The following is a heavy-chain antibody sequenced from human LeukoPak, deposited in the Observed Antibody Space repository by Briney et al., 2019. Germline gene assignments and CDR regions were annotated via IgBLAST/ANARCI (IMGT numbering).Heavy chain of an antibody. D-gene: IGHD3-22*01. J-gene: IGHJ1*01. V-gene: IGHV3-53*01. CDR1: GLTVSSNY. Sequence: PGGSLRLSCAASGLTVSSNYMSWVRQAPGKGLQWVSVIYSGGSTYYADSVKGRFTISRDNSKNTLYLQMNSLRAEDTAVYYCARQDRYRYYYDSSGHISHWGQGTLVTVSS. CDR3: ARQDRYRYYYDSSGHISH. CDR2: IYSGGST.